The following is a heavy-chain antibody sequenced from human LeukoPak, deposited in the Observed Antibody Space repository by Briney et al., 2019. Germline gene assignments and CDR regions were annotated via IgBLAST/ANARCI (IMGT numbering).Heavy chain of an antibody. V-gene: IGHV3-48*01. CDR1: GFTFSNYE. D-gene: IGHD3-3*01. CDR2: ISSSSSTI. Sequence: PGGSLRLSCAASGFTFSNYEMNWVRQAPGKGLEWVSYISSSSSTIYYADSVKGRFTISRDNAKNSLYLQMNSLRAEDTAVYYCARDKNDFWSGYSPYWGQGTLVTVSS. J-gene: IGHJ4*02. CDR3: ARDKNDFWSGYSPY.